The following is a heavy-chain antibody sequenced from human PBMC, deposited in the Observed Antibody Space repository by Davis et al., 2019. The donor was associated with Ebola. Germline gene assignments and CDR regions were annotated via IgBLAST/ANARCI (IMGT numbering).Heavy chain of an antibody. V-gene: IGHV3-9*01. J-gene: IGHJ6*02. CDR1: GFTFDDYA. Sequence: GGSLRLSCAASGFTFDDYAMHWVRQAPGKGLEWVSGISWNSGSIGYADSVKGRFTISRDNAKNSLYLQMNSLRAEDTALYYCAKGNTMVQGYGMDVWGQGTTVTVSS. CDR3: AKGNTMVQGYGMDV. D-gene: IGHD3-10*01. CDR2: ISWNSGSI.